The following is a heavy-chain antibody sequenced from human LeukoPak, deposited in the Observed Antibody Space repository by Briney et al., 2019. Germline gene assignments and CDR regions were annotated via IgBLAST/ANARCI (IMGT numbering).Heavy chain of an antibody. D-gene: IGHD3-9*01. CDR2: IKQDGNEK. CDR3: ARESRGYDILTGKYHRGYYSYYMDV. CDR1: GFRFNTYW. V-gene: IGHV3-7*01. Sequence: GGSLRLSCAASGFRFNTYWMSWVRQAPGKGLEWVANIKQDGNEKYYADSVKGRFTISRDTAKNSLYLQMNSLRAEDTAVYYCARESRGYDILTGKYHRGYYSYYMDVWGKGTTVTVSS. J-gene: IGHJ6*03.